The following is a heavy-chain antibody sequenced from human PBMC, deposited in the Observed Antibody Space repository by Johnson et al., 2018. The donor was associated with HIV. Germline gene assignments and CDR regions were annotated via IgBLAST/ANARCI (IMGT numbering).Heavy chain of an antibody. CDR1: GFTVSRNY. Sequence: VQLVESGGGVVRPGGSLRLSCAASGFTVSRNYMSWVRQAPGKGLEWVSVIYSGCSTYYADSVKGRFTISRDNSKNTLYLQMNSLRAEDPAVYYCARSEEWRGEGVYQIWGQGTMVTVSS. J-gene: IGHJ3*02. D-gene: IGHD6-13*01. CDR3: ARSEEWRGEGVYQI. CDR2: IYSGCST. V-gene: IGHV3-66*01.